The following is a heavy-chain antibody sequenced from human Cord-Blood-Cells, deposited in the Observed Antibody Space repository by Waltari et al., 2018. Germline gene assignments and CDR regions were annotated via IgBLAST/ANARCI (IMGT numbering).Heavy chain of an antibody. CDR3: ARDHATYYYGSGGDY. J-gene: IGHJ4*02. CDR2: VSYYGSNK. D-gene: IGHD3-10*01. CDR1: GFTFSSYA. Sequence: QVQLVESGGGVVQPGRSLRLSCAASGFTFSSYAMHWVRQAPGKGRGWVAVVSYYGSNKYYADSVKGRFTISRDNSKNTLYLQMNSLRAEDTAVYYCARDHATYYYGSGGDYWGQGTLVTVSS. V-gene: IGHV3-30-3*01.